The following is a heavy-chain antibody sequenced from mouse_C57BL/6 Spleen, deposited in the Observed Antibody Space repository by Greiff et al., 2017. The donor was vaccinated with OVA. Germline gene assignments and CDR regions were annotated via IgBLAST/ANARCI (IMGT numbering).Heavy chain of an antibody. D-gene: IGHD1-1*01. V-gene: IGHV1-22*01. CDR2: INPNNGGT. Sequence: EVQLQQSGPELVKPGASVKMSCKASGYTFTDYNMHWVKQSHGKSLEWIGYINPNNGGTSYNQKFKGKATLTVNKSSSTAYMELRSLTSKDSAVYYCERDGDYYGNSTWFDYWGQGTLVTVSA. CDR1: GYTFTDYN. CDR3: ERDGDYYGNSTWFDY. J-gene: IGHJ3*01.